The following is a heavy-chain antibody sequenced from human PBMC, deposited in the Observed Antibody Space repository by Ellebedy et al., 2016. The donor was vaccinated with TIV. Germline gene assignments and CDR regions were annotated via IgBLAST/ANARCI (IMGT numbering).Heavy chain of an antibody. Sequence: MPSETLSLTCAVSGGSISSSNWCSWVRQHPGQGLEWIGEISHSGSTNYNPSLKSRVTISVDKSKNQFSLKLSSVTAANTAVYYCARGYEDYYYYYGMDVWGQGTTVTVSS. CDR2: ISHSGST. J-gene: IGHJ6*02. CDR3: ARGYEDYYYYYGMDV. CDR1: GGSISSSNW. V-gene: IGHV4-4*02. D-gene: IGHD5-12*01.